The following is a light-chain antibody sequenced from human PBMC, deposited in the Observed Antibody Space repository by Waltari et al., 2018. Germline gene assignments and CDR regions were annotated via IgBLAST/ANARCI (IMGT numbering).Light chain of an antibody. CDR2: EVS. V-gene: IGLV2-14*01. CDR1: RSDVGGYNY. CDR3: SSYTSSSTRV. Sequence: SALTQPAPVSGSPGQSITISCTGTRSDVGGYNYVSWYQQHPGTAPKLMIYEVSNRPSGVSNRFSGSKSGNTASLTISGLQAEDEADYYCSSYTSSSTRVFGTGTKVTVL. J-gene: IGLJ1*01.